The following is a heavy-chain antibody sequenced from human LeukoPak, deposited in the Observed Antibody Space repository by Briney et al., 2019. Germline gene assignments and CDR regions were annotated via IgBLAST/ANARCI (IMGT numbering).Heavy chain of an antibody. V-gene: IGHV4-59*11. J-gene: IGHJ4*02. Sequence: SETLSLTCTVSGGPISSHYWNWLRQPPGKGLEWIGYIYYSGSTKYNPSLKSRVTISIDMSKNQFSLNLSSVTAADTAMYYCAKGEADPVLFDYWGQGTPVTVSS. D-gene: IGHD6-6*01. CDR1: GGPISSHY. CDR2: IYYSGST. CDR3: AKGEADPVLFDY.